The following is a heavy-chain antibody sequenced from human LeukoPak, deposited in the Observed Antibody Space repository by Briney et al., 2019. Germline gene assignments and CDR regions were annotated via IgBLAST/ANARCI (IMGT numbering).Heavy chain of an antibody. CDR2: INWNGGST. D-gene: IGHD2-2*01. Sequence: GGPLRLSCAASGFTFDDYGMSWVRQAPGKGLEWVSGINWNGGSTGYADSVKGRFTISRDNAKNSLYLQMNSLRAEDTALFYCARGRRWLQEYCSSTSCYYYMDVWGKGTTVTVSS. J-gene: IGHJ6*03. CDR1: GFTFDDYG. CDR3: ARGRRWLQEYCSSTSCYYYMDV. V-gene: IGHV3-20*04.